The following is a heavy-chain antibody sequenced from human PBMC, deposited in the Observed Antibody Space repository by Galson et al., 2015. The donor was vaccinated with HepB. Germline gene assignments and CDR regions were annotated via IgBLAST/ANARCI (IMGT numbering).Heavy chain of an antibody. Sequence: SLRLSCAASGFTFSSYAMHWVRQAPGKGLEWVAVISYDGSNKYYADSVKGRFTISRDNSKNTLYLQMNSLRAEDTAVYYCARDTITIFGVVTVRDGASFDYWGQGTLVTVSS. CDR2: ISYDGSNK. D-gene: IGHD3-3*01. CDR1: GFTFSSYA. V-gene: IGHV3-30-3*01. CDR3: ARDTITIFGVVTVRDGASFDY. J-gene: IGHJ4*02.